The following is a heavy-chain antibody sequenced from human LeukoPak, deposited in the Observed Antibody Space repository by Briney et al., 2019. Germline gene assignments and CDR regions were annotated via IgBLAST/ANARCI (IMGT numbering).Heavy chain of an antibody. D-gene: IGHD6-13*01. V-gene: IGHV3-23*01. J-gene: IGHJ4*02. Sequence: PGGSLRLSCAASGFTFTGYAMSWVRQAPGRGLEWVFSIRNTGDSIYYADSVKGRFTISRDNSKNTLYLQMNSLRAEDTAVYYCAKDIAAAGSSFFDCWGQGALVTVSS. CDR2: IRNTGDSI. CDR3: AKDIAAAGSSFFDC. CDR1: GFTFTGYA.